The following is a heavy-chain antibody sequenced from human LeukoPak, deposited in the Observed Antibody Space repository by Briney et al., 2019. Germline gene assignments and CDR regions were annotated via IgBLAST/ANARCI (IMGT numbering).Heavy chain of an antibody. J-gene: IGHJ6*02. CDR2: INPNSGGT. Sequence: ASVKVSCKASGYTFTGYYMHWVRQAPGQGLEWMGWINPNSGGTNYAQKFQGRVTMTRDTSTSTAYMELTRLRSDDTAVYYCARVLSGYSYYYYGMDVWGQGTTVTASS. CDR1: GYTFTGYY. D-gene: IGHD2-15*01. V-gene: IGHV1-2*02. CDR3: ARVLSGYSYYYYGMDV.